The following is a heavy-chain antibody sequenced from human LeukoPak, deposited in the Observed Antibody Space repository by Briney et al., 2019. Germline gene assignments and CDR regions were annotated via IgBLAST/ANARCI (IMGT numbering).Heavy chain of an antibody. J-gene: IGHJ6*02. CDR1: GYTFTSYG. V-gene: IGHV1-18*01. CDR2: ISAYNGNT. Sequence: GASVKVSCKASGYTFTSYGISWVRQAPGRGLEWMGWISAYNGNTNYAQKLQGRVTMTTDTSTSTAYMELRSLRSDDTAVYYCARDLGYCSSTSCYLRIEYYYYYGMDVWGQGTTVTVSS. CDR3: ARDLGYCSSTSCYLRIEYYYYYGMDV. D-gene: IGHD2-2*01.